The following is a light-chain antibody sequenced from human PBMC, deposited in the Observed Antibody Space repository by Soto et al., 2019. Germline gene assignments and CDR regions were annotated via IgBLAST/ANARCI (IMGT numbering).Light chain of an antibody. J-gene: IGLJ2*01. Sequence: QSVLTQSPSVSGAPGQRVTISCTGSSSNIGAGYDAHWYQQLPGRAPKLLIYGTINRPSGVPDRFSGSKSGTSASLAITGLQTEDEADYYCQSYDSSLSAVVFGGGTKVTVL. V-gene: IGLV1-40*01. CDR3: QSYDSSLSAVV. CDR2: GTI. CDR1: SSNIGAGYD.